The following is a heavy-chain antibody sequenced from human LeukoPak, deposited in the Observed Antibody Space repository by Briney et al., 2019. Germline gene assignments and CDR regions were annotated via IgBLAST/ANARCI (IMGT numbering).Heavy chain of an antibody. V-gene: IGHV3-23*01. CDR3: AREPGTDYRKYYFDY. D-gene: IGHD3/OR15-3a*01. Sequence: GGSLRLSCAASGFTFSNYAMSWVRQAPGKGLEWVSGISNGGDSTYYADSVKGRFTISRDNSKNTLYLQMNSLRAEDTAVYYCAREPGTDYRKYYFDYWGQGTLVTVSS. CDR2: ISNGGDST. CDR1: GFTFSNYA. J-gene: IGHJ4*02.